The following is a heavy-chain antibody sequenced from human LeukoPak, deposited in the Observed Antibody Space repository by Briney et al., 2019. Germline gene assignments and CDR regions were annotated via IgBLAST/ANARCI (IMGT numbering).Heavy chain of an antibody. CDR3: ASLSPYDSSGYWDWNFDD. CDR1: GYSISSGYY. V-gene: IGHV4-38-2*01. CDR2: IYHSGRT. D-gene: IGHD3-22*01. Sequence: LTCAVSGYSISSGYYWGGSRRQPGKGGEGIGRIYHSGRTYYNPSVKRRGTISGDKSKKNLYLKLSSVTAADTPVYYCASLSPYDSSGYWDWNFDDWGQGTLVTVSS. J-gene: IGHJ4*02.